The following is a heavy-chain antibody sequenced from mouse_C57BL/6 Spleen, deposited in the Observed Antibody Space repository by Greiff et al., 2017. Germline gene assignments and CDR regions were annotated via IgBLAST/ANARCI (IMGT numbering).Heavy chain of an antibody. V-gene: IGHV1-4*01. D-gene: IGHD3-2*02. CDR3: ARSPYSSGYLYYFDY. CDR1: GYTFTSYT. Sequence: QVQLQQSGAELARPGASVTMSCKASGYTFTSYTMHWVKQRPGQGLEWIGYINPSSGYTKYNQKFKDKATLTADKSSSTAYMQLSSLTSEDSAVYYCARSPYSSGYLYYFDYWGQGTTLTVSS. J-gene: IGHJ2*01. CDR2: INPSSGYT.